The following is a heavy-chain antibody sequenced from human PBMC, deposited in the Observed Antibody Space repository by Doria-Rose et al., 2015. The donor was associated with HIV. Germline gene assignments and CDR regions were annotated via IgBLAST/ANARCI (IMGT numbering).Heavy chain of an antibody. Sequence: QVQLQESGPGLVKPSETLSLTCSVSGASVSSRGYSWNWIRQVPGKGLESLGYTYYTGTSDYSPSPKSRLNMAVDTSKNQFSLKLSFVTVADTAVYYCARMGSYRELDYWGQGAPVIVSA. J-gene: IGHJ4*02. V-gene: IGHV4-31*03. CDR3: ARMGSYRELDY. D-gene: IGHD3-3*01. CDR1: GASVSSRGYS. CDR2: TYYTGTS.